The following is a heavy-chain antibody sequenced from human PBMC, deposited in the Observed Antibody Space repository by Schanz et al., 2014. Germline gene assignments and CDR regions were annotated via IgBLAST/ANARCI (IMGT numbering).Heavy chain of an antibody. CDR3: AKEGSIYWDRSVDY. J-gene: IGHJ4*02. CDR1: GFTFTTFA. CDR2: IWYDGNNK. D-gene: IGHD1-26*01. Sequence: EQVLESGGGFVQPGGSLRLSCATSGFTFTTFAMTWVRQAPGKGLEWVAVIWYDGNNKYYADSVKGRFTISRDNSKNTLYLQMNSLRPEDTAVYYCAKEGSIYWDRSVDYWGQGTLVTVSS. V-gene: IGHV3-30*02.